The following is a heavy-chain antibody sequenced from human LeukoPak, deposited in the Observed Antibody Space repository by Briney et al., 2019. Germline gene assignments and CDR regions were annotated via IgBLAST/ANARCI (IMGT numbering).Heavy chain of an antibody. D-gene: IGHD2-2*01. V-gene: IGHV4-4*07. CDR2: IYTSGST. CDR1: GGSISSYY. J-gene: IGHJ3*02. Sequence: PSETLSLTCTVSGGSISSYYWSWIRQPAGKGLEWIGRIYTSGSTNYNPSLKSRVTMSVDTSKNQFSLKLSSVTAADTAVYYCARHYCSSTSCYKMDAFDIWGQGTMVTVSS. CDR3: ARHYCSSTSCYKMDAFDI.